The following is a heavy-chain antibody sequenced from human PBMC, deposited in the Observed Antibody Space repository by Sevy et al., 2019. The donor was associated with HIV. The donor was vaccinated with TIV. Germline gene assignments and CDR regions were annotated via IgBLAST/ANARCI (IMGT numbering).Heavy chain of an antibody. Sequence: ASVKVSCKASGGTFSSYAISWVRQAPGQGLEWMGRIIPIFGTANYAQKFQGRVTITADESTSTAHMELSSLRSEDTAVYYCARDKGGAAPTPFDPWGQGTLVTVSS. D-gene: IGHD3-16*01. CDR3: ARDKGGAAPTPFDP. CDR1: GGTFSSYA. CDR2: IIPIFGTA. J-gene: IGHJ5*02. V-gene: IGHV1-69*13.